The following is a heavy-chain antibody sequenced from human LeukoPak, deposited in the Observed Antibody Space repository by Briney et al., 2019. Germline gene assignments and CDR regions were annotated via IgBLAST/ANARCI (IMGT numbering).Heavy chain of an antibody. Sequence: GGSLRLSCAASGFTFSSYSMNWVRKAPGKGLEWVSSISSSSSYIYYADSVKGRFTISRDNTKNSLYLQMNSLRAEDTAVYYCARMSGAVAGYWGQGTLVTVSS. V-gene: IGHV3-21*01. CDR1: GFTFSSYS. D-gene: IGHD6-19*01. CDR3: ARMSGAVAGY. CDR2: ISSSSSYI. J-gene: IGHJ4*02.